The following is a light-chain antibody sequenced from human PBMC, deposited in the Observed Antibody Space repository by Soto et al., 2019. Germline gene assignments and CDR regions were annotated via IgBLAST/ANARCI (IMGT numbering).Light chain of an antibody. CDR3: QQYGSSPRT. Sequence: EIVLTQSPGTLSLSPGERATLSCRASQSVSSSYLAWYQQKPGQAPSLLIYDASSRAAGIPDRCSGSGSGTDFTLTISRLEPEDFAVYYCQQYGSSPRTFGQGTKVEIK. CDR2: DAS. CDR1: QSVSSSY. J-gene: IGKJ1*01. V-gene: IGKV3-20*01.